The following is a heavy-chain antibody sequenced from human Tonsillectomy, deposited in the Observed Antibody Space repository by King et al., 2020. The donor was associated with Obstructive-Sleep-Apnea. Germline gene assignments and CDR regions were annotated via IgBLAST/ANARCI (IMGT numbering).Heavy chain of an antibody. CDR2: ISVYNGNT. CDR3: ARAALILVSTAAFPS. Sequence: VQLVESGAEVKKPGASVKVSCKASDYTFTNYGISWVRQAPGQGLEWMGWISVYNGNTNYAQRFQGRVTMTTDTSTNTAYMELRSLRSDDTAVYYCARAALILVSTAAFPSSGPATLLTVSS. J-gene: IGHJ5*02. V-gene: IGHV1-18*04. D-gene: IGHD2-21*02. CDR1: DYTFTNYG.